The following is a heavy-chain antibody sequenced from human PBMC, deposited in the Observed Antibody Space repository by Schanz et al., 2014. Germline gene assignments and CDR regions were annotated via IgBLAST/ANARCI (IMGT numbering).Heavy chain of an antibody. CDR1: GFTFSTYW. CDR3: VRDTDYHFDY. Sequence: VQLVESGGGLVKPGGSLRLSCAASGFTFSTYWMHWVRQAPGKGLVWVSHINSDGTTTTYADSVKGRFTISRDNAKNTLYLQMNSLRAEDTAVYYCVRDTDYHFDYWGQGTLVTVSS. V-gene: IGHV3-74*01. CDR2: INSDGTTT. D-gene: IGHD4-17*01. J-gene: IGHJ4*02.